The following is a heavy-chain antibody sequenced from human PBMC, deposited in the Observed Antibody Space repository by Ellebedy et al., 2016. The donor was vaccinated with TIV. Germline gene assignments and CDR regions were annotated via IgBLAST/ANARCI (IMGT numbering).Heavy chain of an antibody. CDR1: GGTFSSYA. D-gene: IGHD5-18*01. CDR2: IIPILGTT. J-gene: IGHJ6*02. Sequence: AASVKVSCKASGGTFSSYAISWVRQAPGQGLEWMGGIIPILGTTNFAQKFQGRVAITADESTSTAYMAVSSLRFEDTAVYYCAVAFPTWIQHAYYNYGMDVWGQGTTVTVSS. V-gene: IGHV1-69*13. CDR3: AVAFPTWIQHAYYNYGMDV.